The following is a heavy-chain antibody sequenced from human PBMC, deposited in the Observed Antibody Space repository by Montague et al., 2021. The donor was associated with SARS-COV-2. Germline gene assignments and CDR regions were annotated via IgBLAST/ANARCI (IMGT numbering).Heavy chain of an antibody. V-gene: IGHV4-4*02. J-gene: IGHJ6*02. Sequence: SETLSLTCAVSGDSISSSNWWSWVRQPPGKGLEWIGEIYHSGSTNYNPSLKSRVTISVDKSKNQFSLKLSSVTAADTAVYYCARRPLGYYYYGMDVWGQGTTVTVSS. CDR1: GDSISSSNW. CDR2: IYHSGST. CDR3: ARRPLGYYYYGMDV.